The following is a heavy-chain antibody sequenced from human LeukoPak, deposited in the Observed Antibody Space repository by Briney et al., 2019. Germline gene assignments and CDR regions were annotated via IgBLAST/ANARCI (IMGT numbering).Heavy chain of an antibody. CDR3: AREAYDYGDYFPDY. V-gene: IGHV3-74*01. D-gene: IGHD4-17*01. CDR2: INSDGSST. CDR1: GFTFSSYW. Sequence: GGSLRLSCAASGFTFSSYWMHWVRQAPGKGLVWVSRINSDGSSTSYADSVKGRFTISRDNAKNTLYLQMNSLRAEDTAVYYCAREAYDYGDYFPDYWGQGTLVTVSS. J-gene: IGHJ4*02.